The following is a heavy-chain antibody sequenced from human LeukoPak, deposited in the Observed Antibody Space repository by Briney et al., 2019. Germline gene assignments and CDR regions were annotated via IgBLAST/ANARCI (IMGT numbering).Heavy chain of an antibody. V-gene: IGHV4-61*08. Sequence: SETLSLTCTVSGGSISSGGYYWSWIRQPPGKGLEWIGYIYYSGSTNYNPSLKSRVTISVDTSKNQFSLKLSSVTAADTAVYYCAAAPDNLLNNDAFDIWGQGTMVTVSS. CDR3: AAAPDNLLNNDAFDI. CDR2: IYYSGST. D-gene: IGHD1-1*01. CDR1: GGSISSGGYY. J-gene: IGHJ3*02.